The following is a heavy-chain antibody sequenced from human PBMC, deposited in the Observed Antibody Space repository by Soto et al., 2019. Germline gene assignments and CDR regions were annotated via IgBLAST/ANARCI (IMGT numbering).Heavy chain of an antibody. CDR2: INHSGST. Sequence: QVQLQQWGAGLLKPSETLSLTCAVYGGSFSGYYWSWIRQPPGKGLEWIGEINHSGSTNYNPSLKSRVTISEDTSKSQFAQKLSSVNAADTALYYCARSLLLWYVELSRRGDHYYYMNVWGKGTTVTVPS. V-gene: IGHV4-34*01. CDR1: GGSFSGYY. CDR3: ARSLLLWYVELSRRGDHYYYMNV. J-gene: IGHJ6*03. D-gene: IGHD3-10*01.